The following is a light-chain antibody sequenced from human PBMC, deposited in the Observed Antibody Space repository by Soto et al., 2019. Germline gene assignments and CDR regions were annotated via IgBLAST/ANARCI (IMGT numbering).Light chain of an antibody. V-gene: IGKV3-11*01. Sequence: EIVLTQSPATLSLSTGDRATLSCRASQSVSSYLAWYQQKPGQAPRLLIYDASNRATGIPVRFSGSGSGTDFTLTVSSLEPEDFAVYYCQQRSNWPLTFGGGTKVEIK. CDR3: QQRSNWPLT. CDR2: DAS. J-gene: IGKJ4*01. CDR1: QSVSSY.